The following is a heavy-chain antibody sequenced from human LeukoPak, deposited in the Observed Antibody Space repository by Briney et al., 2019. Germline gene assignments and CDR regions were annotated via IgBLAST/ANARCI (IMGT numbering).Heavy chain of an antibody. CDR3: ARDYWSYSSTSCYNY. D-gene: IGHD2-2*01. CDR1: GYTFTSYG. Sequence: ASVKVSCKASGYTFTSYGISWVRQAPGQGLEWMGWISAYNGNTNYAQKLQGRVTMTTDTSTSTAYMELRSLRSDDTAVYYCARDYWSYSSTSCYNYWGQGTLVTVSS. J-gene: IGHJ4*02. CDR2: ISAYNGNT. V-gene: IGHV1-18*01.